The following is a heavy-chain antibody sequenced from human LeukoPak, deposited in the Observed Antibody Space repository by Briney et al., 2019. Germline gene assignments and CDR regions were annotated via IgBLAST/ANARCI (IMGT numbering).Heavy chain of an antibody. D-gene: IGHD6-13*01. Sequence: SETLSLTCTVSGGSISSYYRSWIRQPPGKGLEWIGYIYYSGSTNYNPSLKSRVTISVDTSKNQFSLKLSSVTAADTAVYYCARGPIAAGSWFDPWGQGTLVTVSS. CDR1: GGSISSYY. V-gene: IGHV4-59*12. J-gene: IGHJ5*02. CDR3: ARGPIAAGSWFDP. CDR2: IYYSGST.